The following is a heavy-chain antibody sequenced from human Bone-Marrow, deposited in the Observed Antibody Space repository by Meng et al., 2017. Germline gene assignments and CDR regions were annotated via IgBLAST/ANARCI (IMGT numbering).Heavy chain of an antibody. CDR1: GGTFSSYA. Sequence: GGEVKKPGSPVKVPCKASGGTFSSYAISWVRQAPGQGLEWMGGIIPIFGTANYAQKFQGRVTITADESTSTAYMELSSLRSEDTAVYYCATDIPSAAGYFDYWGQGTLVTVSS. J-gene: IGHJ4*02. CDR2: IIPIFGTA. V-gene: IGHV1-69*01. CDR3: ATDIPSAAGYFDY. D-gene: IGHD6-13*01.